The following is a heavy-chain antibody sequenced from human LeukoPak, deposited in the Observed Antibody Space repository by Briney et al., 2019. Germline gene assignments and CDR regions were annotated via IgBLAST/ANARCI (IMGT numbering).Heavy chain of an antibody. CDR1: GGSISSGSYY. Sequence: SETLSLTCTVSGGSISSGSYYWSWIRQPAGKGLEWIGRIYTSGSTNYNPSLKSRVTISVDTSKNQFSLKVSSVTAADTAVYYCARGGYCSGGSCYKDLGYWGQGTLVTVSS. V-gene: IGHV4-61*02. J-gene: IGHJ4*02. CDR2: IYTSGST. CDR3: ARGGYCSGGSCYKDLGY. D-gene: IGHD2-15*01.